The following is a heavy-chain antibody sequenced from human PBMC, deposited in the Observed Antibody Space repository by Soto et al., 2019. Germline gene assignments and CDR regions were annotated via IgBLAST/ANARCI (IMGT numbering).Heavy chain of an antibody. CDR3: ARGKFCGGDCYRGEYFQH. CDR1: GFTFSDYD. Sequence: PGGSLRLSCAASGFTFSDYDMNWVRQAPGKGLEWISYINYDSSSTYYADSVKGRFTISRDNGENSLSLQMNSLRDEDTAVYYCARGKFCGGDCYRGEYFQHWGQGTLVTVSS. J-gene: IGHJ1*01. CDR2: INYDSSST. V-gene: IGHV3-48*02. D-gene: IGHD2-21*02.